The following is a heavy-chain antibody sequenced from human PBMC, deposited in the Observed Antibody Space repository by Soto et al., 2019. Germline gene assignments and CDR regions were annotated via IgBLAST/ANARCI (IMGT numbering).Heavy chain of an antibody. Sequence: SETLSLTCAVYGGSFSGYYWSWIRQPPGKGLEWIGEINHSGSTNYNPSLKSRVTISVDTSKNQFSLKLSSVTAADTAVYYCERGRATARTFFFDYWGQGTLVTVSS. V-gene: IGHV4-34*01. J-gene: IGHJ4*02. CDR3: ERGRATARTFFFDY. CDR2: INHSGST. CDR1: GGSFSGYY. D-gene: IGHD1-26*01.